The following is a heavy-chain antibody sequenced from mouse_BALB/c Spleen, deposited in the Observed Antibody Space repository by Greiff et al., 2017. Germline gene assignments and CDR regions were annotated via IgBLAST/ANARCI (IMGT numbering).Heavy chain of an antibody. CDR1: GFTFSSFG. D-gene: IGHD3-1*01. J-gene: IGHJ4*01. Sequence: EVQLQESGGGLVQPGGSRKLSCAASGFTFSSFGMHWVRQAPEKGLEWVAYISSGSSTIYYADTVKGRFTISRDNPKNTLFLQMTSLRSEDTAMYYCARQLGLRYAMDYWGQGTSVTVSS. CDR3: ARQLGLRYAMDY. CDR2: ISSGSSTI. V-gene: IGHV5-17*02.